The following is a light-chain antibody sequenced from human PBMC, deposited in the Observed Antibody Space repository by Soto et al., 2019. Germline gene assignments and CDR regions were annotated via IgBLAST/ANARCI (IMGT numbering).Light chain of an antibody. CDR1: QSVSSYY. Sequence: GLTQSLGSLSLYPGERATLSCRASQSVSSYYLAWYQQKPGQAPRLLIYAASSRATGIPDRFSGGGSGTDFTLTISRLEPEDFAVYYCQQCGSSPWTFGQGTKVDVK. CDR2: AAS. CDR3: QQCGSSPWT. J-gene: IGKJ1*01. V-gene: IGKV3-20*01.